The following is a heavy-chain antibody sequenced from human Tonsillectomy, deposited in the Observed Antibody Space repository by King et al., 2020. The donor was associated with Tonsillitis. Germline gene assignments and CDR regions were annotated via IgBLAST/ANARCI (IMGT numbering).Heavy chain of an antibody. J-gene: IGHJ3*01. CDR1: GDSISSVNW. Sequence: QLQESGPGLVKPSGTLSLTCAVSGDSISSVNWWNWVRQPPGKGLEWIGEIHHSGSLNYNPSLKSRDTISLDKSQNHFSLKLSSVTAADTAVYYWARDREWGDGVWDFDLWGQGTMVSVSS. CDR3: ARDREWGDGVWDFDL. V-gene: IGHV4-4*02. D-gene: IGHD1-26*01. CDR2: IHHSGSL.